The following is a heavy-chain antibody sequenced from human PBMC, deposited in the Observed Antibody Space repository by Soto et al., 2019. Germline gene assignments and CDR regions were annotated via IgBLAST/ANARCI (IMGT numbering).Heavy chain of an antibody. Sequence: EVQLVESGGGLVQPGGSLRLSCAASGFTFSSYDMHWVRQATGKGLEWVSTFRSAGDTFYSDSVKGRFTISRENVKNSLYLQINSLRAGDTAVYYCARAWEGGIDYWGQGTLVTVSS. V-gene: IGHV3-13*01. CDR3: ARAWEGGIDY. CDR2: FRSAGDT. CDR1: GFTFSSYD. J-gene: IGHJ4*02. D-gene: IGHD1-26*01.